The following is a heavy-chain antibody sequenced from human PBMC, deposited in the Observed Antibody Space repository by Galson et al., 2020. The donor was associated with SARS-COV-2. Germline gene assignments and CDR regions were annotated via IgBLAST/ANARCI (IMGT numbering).Heavy chain of an antibody. CDR3: ARVLLWFGELSYDAFDI. J-gene: IGHJ3*02. V-gene: IGHV1-69*13. CDR2: IIPIFGTA. CDR1: GGTFSSYA. D-gene: IGHD3-10*01. Sequence: SVKVSCKASGGTFSSYAISWVRQAPGQGLEWMGGIIPIFGTANYAQKFQGRVTITADESTSTAYMELSSLRSEDTAVYYCARVLLWFGELSYDAFDIWGQGTMVTVSS.